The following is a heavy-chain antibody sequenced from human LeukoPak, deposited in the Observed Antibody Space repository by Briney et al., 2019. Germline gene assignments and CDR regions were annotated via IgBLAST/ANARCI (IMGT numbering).Heavy chain of an antibody. Sequence: SETLSLTCTVSGGSINSGSAHWGWIRQPPGEGLEWIASIFYSTSTQYDPSLKSRVTISVDTSKNQLSLKLSSVTAADTAVYYCARGGGTLDYWGQGTLVTVSS. CDR1: GGSINSGSAH. D-gene: IGHD3-16*01. J-gene: IGHJ4*02. CDR2: IFYSTST. CDR3: ARGGGTLDY. V-gene: IGHV4-39*07.